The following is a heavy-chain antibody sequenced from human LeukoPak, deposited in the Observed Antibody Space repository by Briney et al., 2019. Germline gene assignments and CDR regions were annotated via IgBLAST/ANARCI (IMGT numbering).Heavy chain of an antibody. D-gene: IGHD6-19*01. CDR3: ARALGIAVAGLQYGMDV. J-gene: IGHJ6*02. CDR1: GFPFSDYY. CDR2: ISSSGSTI. V-gene: IGHV3-11*01. Sequence: GGSLRLSCAASGFPFSDYYMSWIRQAPGKGLEWVSYISSSGSTIYYADSVKGRFTISRDNAKNSLYLQMNSLRAEDTAVYYCARALGIAVAGLQYGMDVWGQGTTVTVSS.